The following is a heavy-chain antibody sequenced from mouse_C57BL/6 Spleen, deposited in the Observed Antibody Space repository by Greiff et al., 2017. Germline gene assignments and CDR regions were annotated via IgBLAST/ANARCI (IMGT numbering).Heavy chain of an antibody. CDR1: GFTFSSYG. Sequence: VVESGGDLVKPGGSLKLSCAASGFTFSSYGMSWVRQTPDKRLEWVATISSGGSYTYYPDSVKGRFTSSRDNAKNTLYLQMSSLKSEDTAMYYCARHWYGNYFYAMDYWGQGTSVTVSS. CDR3: ARHWYGNYFYAMDY. J-gene: IGHJ4*01. D-gene: IGHD2-10*02. CDR2: ISSGGSYT. V-gene: IGHV5-6*01.